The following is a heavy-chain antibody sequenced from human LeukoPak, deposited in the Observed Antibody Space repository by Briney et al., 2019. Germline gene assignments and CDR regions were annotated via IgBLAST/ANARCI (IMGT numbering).Heavy chain of an antibody. J-gene: IGHJ6*02. CDR2: LYYIRST. CDR1: GASISNYY. V-gene: IGHV4-59*01. Sequence: SETLSLTCTVSGASISNYYWSWIRQPPGKGVEWIGYLYYIRSTNYNPSLYSRGTISVDTCKNQFSLTLSSVTAADTAVYYCPRVPYYYDSSGYQGRYYYYGMDVWGQGTTVTVSS. D-gene: IGHD3-22*01. CDR3: PRVPYYYDSSGYQGRYYYYGMDV.